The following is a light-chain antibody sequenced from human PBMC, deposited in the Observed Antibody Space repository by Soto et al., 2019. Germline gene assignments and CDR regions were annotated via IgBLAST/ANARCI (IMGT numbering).Light chain of an antibody. J-gene: IGKJ3*01. CDR3: QQFGSSPGFT. V-gene: IGKV3-20*01. CDR1: QSINSCY. CDR2: GAS. Sequence: EIVLTQSPGTLSLSQGERATLSCRASQSINSCYLAWYQQKPGLAPRLLIYGASSRATGIPDRFSGSGSGTDFTLTISRLEPEDFAVYYCQQFGSSPGFTFGPGTIVDIK.